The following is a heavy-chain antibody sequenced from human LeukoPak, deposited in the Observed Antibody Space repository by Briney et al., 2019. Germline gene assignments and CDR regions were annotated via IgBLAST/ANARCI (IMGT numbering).Heavy chain of an antibody. CDR3: AKDQNSDVLTGPDY. Sequence: PGGSLRLSSAASGFTFDDYAMHWVRQAPGKGLEWVSLISGDGRSTYYADSVKGRFTVSRDNSKNSLYLQLNSLGTEDTALYYCAKDQNSDVLTGPDYWGQGTLVTVSS. J-gene: IGHJ4*02. D-gene: IGHD3-9*01. V-gene: IGHV3-43*02. CDR1: GFTFDDYA. CDR2: ISGDGRST.